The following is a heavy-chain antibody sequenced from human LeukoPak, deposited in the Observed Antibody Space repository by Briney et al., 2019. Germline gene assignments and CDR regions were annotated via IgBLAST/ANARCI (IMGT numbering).Heavy chain of an antibody. CDR2: IIPIFGTA. D-gene: IGHD4-23*01. Sequence: SVKVSCKASGGTFSSYAISWVRQAPGQGLEWMGGIIPIFGTANYAQKFQGRVTITTDESTSTAYMELSSLRSEDMAVYYCARPAPTVGYAFDIWGQGTMVTVPS. CDR1: GGTFSSYA. CDR3: ARPAPTVGYAFDI. V-gene: IGHV1-69*05. J-gene: IGHJ3*02.